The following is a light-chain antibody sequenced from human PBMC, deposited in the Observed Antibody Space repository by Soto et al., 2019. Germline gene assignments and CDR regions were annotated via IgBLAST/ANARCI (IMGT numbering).Light chain of an antibody. J-gene: IGKJ1*01. Sequence: DIVMTQSPVTLSVSPGERITLSCRASRSINSNLAWYQQKPGQAPRLLIYGAFKRATGIPDRFSGSGSGTDFTLTISRMEPEDFAVYCCQQYGSSPRTFGQGTKVDIK. CDR3: QQYGSSPRT. CDR2: GAF. V-gene: IGKV3-20*01. CDR1: RSINSN.